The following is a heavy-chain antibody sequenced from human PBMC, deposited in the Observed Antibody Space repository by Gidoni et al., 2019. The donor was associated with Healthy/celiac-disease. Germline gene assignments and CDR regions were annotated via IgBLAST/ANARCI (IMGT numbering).Heavy chain of an antibody. D-gene: IGHD5-18*01. Sequence: QVQLVQSGAEVKKPGSSVKVSCKASGGTFSSDAISWVRQAPGQGLEWMGGIIPIFGTANYAQKFQGRVTITADESTSTAYMELSSLRSEDTAVYYCARVRVGDTAMVVRIGYFDYWGQGTLVTVSS. CDR3: ARVRVGDTAMVVRIGYFDY. J-gene: IGHJ4*02. CDR1: GGTFSSDA. CDR2: IIPIFGTA. V-gene: IGHV1-69*01.